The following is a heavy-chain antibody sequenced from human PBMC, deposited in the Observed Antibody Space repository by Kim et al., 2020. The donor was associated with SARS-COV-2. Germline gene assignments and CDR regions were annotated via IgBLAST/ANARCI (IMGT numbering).Heavy chain of an antibody. CDR2: IDPSDSYT. CDR3: AKSKAVVGHYFYYGMDV. J-gene: IGHJ6*02. V-gene: IGHV5-10-1*01. CDR1: GYSFTSYW. Sequence: GESLKISCKGFGYSFTSYWINWVRQMPGKGLEWMGRIDPSDSYTNYSPSFQGHVTISADRSINIAYLQWSSLKASDTAMYYCAKSKAVVGHYFYYGMDVWGRGTTVTVSS. D-gene: IGHD1-26*01.